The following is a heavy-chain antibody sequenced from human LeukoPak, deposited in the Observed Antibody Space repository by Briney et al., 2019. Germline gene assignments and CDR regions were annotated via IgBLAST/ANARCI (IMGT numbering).Heavy chain of an antibody. V-gene: IGHV3-74*01. CDR2: INTDGSRT. J-gene: IGHJ4*02. CDR3: ARGLGGSYPFDC. Sequence: GGSLRLSCAASGFTFSNYWMDWVRQAPGKGLVWVSRINTDGSRTIYADSVKGRFTISRDNAKNTLYLQMNSLRADDTAVYFCARGLGGSYPFDCWGQGALVTVSS. CDR1: GFTFSNYW. D-gene: IGHD3-16*02.